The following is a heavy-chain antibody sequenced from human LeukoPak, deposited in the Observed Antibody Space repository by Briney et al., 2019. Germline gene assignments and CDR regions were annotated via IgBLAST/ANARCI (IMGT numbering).Heavy chain of an antibody. V-gene: IGHV3-15*01. D-gene: IGHD4-17*01. CDR3: TTDFSTVSDY. CDR2: IKNKTNGGTT. J-gene: IGHJ4*02. Sequence: GGSLRLSCAASGFTLSNAYMSWVRQAPGKGLEWVGRIKNKTNGGTTDYAAPVKGRFTISRDDSKNTLYLQINSLKTEDTAVYYCTTDFSTVSDYWGQGTLVTVSS. CDR1: GFTLSNAY.